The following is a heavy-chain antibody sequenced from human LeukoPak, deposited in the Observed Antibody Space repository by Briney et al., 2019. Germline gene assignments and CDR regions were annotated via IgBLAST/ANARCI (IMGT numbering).Heavy chain of an antibody. CDR2: MYHSGST. Sequence: PSETLSLTCTVSGGSISSGGHYWSWIRQPPGKGLEWIGYMYHSGSTYYNPSLKSRVTISLDRSKNQFSLKLSSVTAADTAVYYCASHYYYGSGSYSAPNIWGQGTMVTVSS. D-gene: IGHD3-10*01. J-gene: IGHJ3*02. CDR1: GGSISSGGHY. CDR3: ASHYYYGSGSYSAPNI. V-gene: IGHV4-30-2*01.